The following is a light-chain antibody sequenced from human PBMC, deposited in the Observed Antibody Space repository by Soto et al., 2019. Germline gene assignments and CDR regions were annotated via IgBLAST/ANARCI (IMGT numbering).Light chain of an antibody. CDR2: SAY. J-gene: IGKJ3*01. CDR1: QGIAGY. Sequence: DIQMTQSPSTLSASVGHRLTITCRASQGIAGYLAWYQQKPGKAPKLLIYSAYTLQRGVPSRFSGSGSVTEFSLTISSLQPEDFATYYCQQLDSDPLTFGPGTKVDIK. CDR3: QQLDSDPLT. V-gene: IGKV1-9*01.